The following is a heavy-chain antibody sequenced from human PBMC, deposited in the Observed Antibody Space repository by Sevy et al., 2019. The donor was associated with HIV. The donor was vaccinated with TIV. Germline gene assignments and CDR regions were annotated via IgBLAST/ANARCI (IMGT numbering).Heavy chain of an antibody. V-gene: IGHV3-30-3*01. CDR3: ARDYYDSSGYFSY. CDR2: ISYDGSNK. Sequence: GGSLRLSCAASEFTFSSYAMHWVRQAPGKGLEWVAVISYDGSNKYYADSVKGRFTISRDNSKNTLYLQMNSLRAEDTAVYYCARDYYDSSGYFSYWGQGTLVTVSS. J-gene: IGHJ4*02. CDR1: EFTFSSYA. D-gene: IGHD3-22*01.